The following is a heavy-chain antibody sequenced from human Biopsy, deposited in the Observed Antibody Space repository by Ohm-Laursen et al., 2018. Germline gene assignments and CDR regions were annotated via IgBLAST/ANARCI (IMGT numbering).Heavy chain of an antibody. Sequence: SETLSLTCAVYVGSFSGYYWTWIRQPPGKGLEWIGEINHSGSTYYNPSLKSRVSISVDTPKNQFSLKLNSVTAADTAVYYCARAGTAINGNSLGFDPWGQGTLVTVSS. CDR2: INHSGST. V-gene: IGHV4-34*01. J-gene: IGHJ5*02. CDR1: VGSFSGYY. CDR3: ARAGTAINGNSLGFDP. D-gene: IGHD1-20*01.